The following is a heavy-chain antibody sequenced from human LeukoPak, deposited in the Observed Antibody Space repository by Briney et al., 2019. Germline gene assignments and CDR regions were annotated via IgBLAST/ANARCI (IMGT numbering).Heavy chain of an antibody. V-gene: IGHV1-46*01. CDR2: INPSGGST. J-gene: IGHJ4*02. CDR1: GYTFTSYY. Sequence: ASVKVSCKASGYTFTSYYMHWVRQAPGQGLEWMGIINPSGGSTSYAQKFQGRVIMIRDASTSTVYMELSSLRSEVTAVYYCAREASPQGFPYWGQGTLVTVSS. CDR3: AREASPQGFPY.